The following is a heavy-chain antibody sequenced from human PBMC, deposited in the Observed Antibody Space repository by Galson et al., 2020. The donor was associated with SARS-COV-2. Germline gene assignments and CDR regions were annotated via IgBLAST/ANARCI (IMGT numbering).Heavy chain of an antibody. J-gene: IGHJ4*02. V-gene: IGHV3-30-3*01. D-gene: IGHD3-10*01. CDR3: ARDPVRYGSGSPVDY. CDR2: ISYDGINK. CDR1: GFTFTIYA. Sequence: GESLKISCAASGFTFTIYAMHWVRQAPGKGLEWVASISYDGINKFYTDSVKGRFTISRDNSKNTLYLQMGSLRAEDTAMYYCARDPVRYGSGSPVDYWGQGTLVTVSS.